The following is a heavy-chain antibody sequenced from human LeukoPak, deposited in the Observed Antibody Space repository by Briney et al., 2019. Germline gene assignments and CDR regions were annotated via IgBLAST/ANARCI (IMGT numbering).Heavy chain of an antibody. J-gene: IGHJ3*02. CDR3: ACLRGGAFDI. V-gene: IGHV3-48*03. Sequence: GGSLRLSCAASGFTFSSYEMNWVRQAPGKGLEWVSYISSSGSTIYYADSVKGRFTISRDNAKNSLYLQMNSLRAEDTAVYYCACLRGGAFDIWGQGTMVTVSS. CDR2: ISSSGSTI. D-gene: IGHD3-16*01. CDR1: GFTFSSYE.